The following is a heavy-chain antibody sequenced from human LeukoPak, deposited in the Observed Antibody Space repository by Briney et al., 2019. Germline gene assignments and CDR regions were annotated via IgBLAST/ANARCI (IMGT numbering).Heavy chain of an antibody. CDR2: ISSSGSTI. V-gene: IGHV3-48*03. D-gene: IGHD3-10*01. J-gene: IGHJ4*02. Sequence: LGGSLRLSCAASGFTFSSYEMNWVRQAPGKGLEWVSYISSSGSTIYYVDSVKGRFTISRDNAKNSPYLQMNSLRAEDTAVYYCARGGLLWFGELLPIDYWGQGTLVTVSS. CDR1: GFTFSSYE. CDR3: ARGGLLWFGELLPIDY.